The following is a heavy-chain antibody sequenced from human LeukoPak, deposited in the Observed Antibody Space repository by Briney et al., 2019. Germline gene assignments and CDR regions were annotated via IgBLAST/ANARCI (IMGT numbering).Heavy chain of an antibody. D-gene: IGHD3-10*01. V-gene: IGHV3-23*01. J-gene: IGHJ4*02. CDR1: GFTFSSYA. CDR2: ISGSGGST. CDR3: AKDDSEFYGSGSVPLDY. Sequence: GGSLRLSCAASGFTFSSYAMSWVRQAPGKGLEWVSTISGSGGSTYYADSVKGRFTISRDNSKNTLYLQMNSLRAEDTAVYYCAKDDSEFYGSGSVPLDYWGQGTLVTVSS.